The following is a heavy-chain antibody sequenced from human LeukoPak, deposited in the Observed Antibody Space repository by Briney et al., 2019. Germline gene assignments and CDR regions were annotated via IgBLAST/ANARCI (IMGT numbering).Heavy chain of an antibody. D-gene: IGHD3-10*02. V-gene: IGHV3-48*04. J-gene: IGHJ6*04. CDR1: GFIFSSYS. CDR2: ITNSSSTI. Sequence: PGGSLRLSCAASGFIFSSYSMNWVRQAPGKGLEWISYITNSSSTIYYADSVKGRFTISRDNAKNSLYLQMNSLRAEDTAVYYCAELGITMIGGVWGKGTTVTISS. CDR3: AELGITMIGGV.